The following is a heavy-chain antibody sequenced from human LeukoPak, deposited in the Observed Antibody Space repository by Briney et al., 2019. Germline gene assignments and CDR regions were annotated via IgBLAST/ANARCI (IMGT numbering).Heavy chain of an antibody. J-gene: IGHJ5*02. Sequence: NRGESLKISCKGSGYSFTSYWIGWVRQMPGKGLEWMGIIYPGDSDTRYSPSFQGQVTISADKSISTAYLQWSSLKASDTAMYYCARLPTQYCSCTSCSSTPPWFGPWGQGTLVTVSS. CDR3: ARLPTQYCSCTSCSSTPPWFGP. CDR2: IYPGDSDT. D-gene: IGHD2-2*01. CDR1: GYSFTSYW. V-gene: IGHV5-51*01.